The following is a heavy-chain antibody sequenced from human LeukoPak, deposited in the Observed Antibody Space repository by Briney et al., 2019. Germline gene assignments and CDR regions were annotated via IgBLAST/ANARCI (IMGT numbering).Heavy chain of an antibody. CDR3: AKGTYGPGSYSPLDV. Sequence: GGSLRLSCAASGFTFSSYAMSWVRQAPGKGLEWVSAISGSGGSTYYADSVKGRFTISRDNSKNTLYLQMNSLRAEDTAVYYCAKGTYGPGSYSPLDVWGQGTTVTVSS. CDR2: ISGSGGST. CDR1: GFTFSSYA. J-gene: IGHJ6*02. V-gene: IGHV3-23*01. D-gene: IGHD3-10*01.